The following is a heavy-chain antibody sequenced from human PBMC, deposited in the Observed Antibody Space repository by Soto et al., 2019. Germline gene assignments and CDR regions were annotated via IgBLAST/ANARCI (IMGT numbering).Heavy chain of an antibody. CDR3: AMEYCSSTSCDRDY. J-gene: IGHJ4*02. CDR2: ITPILGIA. CDR1: GGTFSSYT. D-gene: IGHD2-2*02. Sequence: QVQLVQSGAEVKKPGSSVKVSCKASGGTFSSYTISWVRQAPGQGLEWMGTITPILGIANYALKFQGRVTSTADKSTSTAVMALSSLRSEDTAVYYCAMEYCSSTSCDRDYWGQGTLVTVSS. V-gene: IGHV1-69*02.